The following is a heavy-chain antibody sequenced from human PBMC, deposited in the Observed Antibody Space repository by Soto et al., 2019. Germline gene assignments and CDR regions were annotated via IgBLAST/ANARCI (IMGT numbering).Heavy chain of an antibody. CDR1: GGSFSGYY. D-gene: IGHD3-16*01. CDR3: ARIRLGGLPIYYYYYGMDV. CDR2: INHSGST. V-gene: IGHV4-34*01. Sequence: SETLSLTCAVYGGSFSGYYWSWIRQPPGKGLEWIGEINHSGSTNYNPSLKSRVTISVDTSKNQFSLELSSVTAADTAVYYCARIRLGGLPIYYYYYGMDVWGQGTTVTVSS. J-gene: IGHJ6*02.